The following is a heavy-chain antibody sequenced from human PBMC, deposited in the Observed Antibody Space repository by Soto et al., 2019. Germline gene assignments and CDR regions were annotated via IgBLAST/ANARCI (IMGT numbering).Heavy chain of an antibody. CDR1: GFTFSSYA. D-gene: IGHD6-19*01. Sequence: GGSLRLSCAASGFTFSSYAMSWVRQAPGKGLEWVSVITGSGGSTYYADSVKGRFTISRDNSKNTLYLQMNSLRAEDTAVYYCAKALYSSGWYGMDVWGQGTTVTVSS. J-gene: IGHJ6*02. CDR3: AKALYSSGWYGMDV. CDR2: ITGSGGST. V-gene: IGHV3-23*01.